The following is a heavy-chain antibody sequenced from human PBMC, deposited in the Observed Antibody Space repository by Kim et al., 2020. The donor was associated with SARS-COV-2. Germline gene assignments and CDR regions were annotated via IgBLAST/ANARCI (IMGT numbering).Heavy chain of an antibody. J-gene: IGHJ5*02. CDR2: IRSKAYGGTT. Sequence: GGSLRLSCTASGFTFGDYAMSWFRQAPGKGLEWVGFIRSKAYGGTTEYAASVKGRFTISRDDSKSIAYLQMNSLKTEDTAVYYCTRDRDYYGSGSYYNVWWFDPWGQGTLVTVSS. V-gene: IGHV3-49*03. CDR1: GFTFGDYA. D-gene: IGHD3-10*01. CDR3: TRDRDYYGSGSYYNVWWFDP.